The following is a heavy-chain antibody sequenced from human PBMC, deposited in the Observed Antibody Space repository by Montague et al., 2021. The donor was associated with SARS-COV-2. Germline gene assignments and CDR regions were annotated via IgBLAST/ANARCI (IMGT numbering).Heavy chain of an antibody. V-gene: IGHV4-4*02. J-gene: IGHJ6*02. CDR3: ARVNSSGWYGYYYYGMDV. Sequence: SETLSLTCAVSGGSISSSNWWSWVRQPPGKGLEWIGEIYHSGSTNYNPSLKSRVTISIDKSKNQFSLKLSSVTAADTAAYYCARVNSSGWYGYYYYGMDVWGQGTTVTVSS. CDR2: IYHSGST. CDR1: GGSISSSNW. D-gene: IGHD6-19*01.